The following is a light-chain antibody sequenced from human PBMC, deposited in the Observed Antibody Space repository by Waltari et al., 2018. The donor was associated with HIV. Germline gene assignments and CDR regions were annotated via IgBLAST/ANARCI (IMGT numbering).Light chain of an antibody. J-gene: IGLJ2*01. V-gene: IGLV4-69*01. CDR3: QTWGTGIRV. CDR1: SGHSNYA. CDR2: VNSDGSH. Sequence: QLVLTQSPSASASLGASVKLTCTLSSGHSNYAIACHQQQPEKGPRHLMKVNSDGSHFKGDGIPDRFSGSTSGAERYLTISSLQSEDEADYYCQTWGTGIRVFGGGTKLTVL.